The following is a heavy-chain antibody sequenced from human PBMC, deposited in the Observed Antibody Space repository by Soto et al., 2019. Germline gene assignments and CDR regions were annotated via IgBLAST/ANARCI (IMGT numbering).Heavy chain of an antibody. J-gene: IGHJ5*02. Sequence: QVQLQESGPGLVKPSQTLSLTCTVSGGSISSGGYYWSWIRQHPGKGLEWIGYIYYSGSTYYNPSLESRVTISVDTSKNQFTLKLSSLTAADTAVYYCARVGGINWFDPWGQGTLVTVSS. CDR2: IYYSGST. CDR1: GGSISSGGYY. CDR3: ARVGGINWFDP. V-gene: IGHV4-31*03. D-gene: IGHD3-16*01.